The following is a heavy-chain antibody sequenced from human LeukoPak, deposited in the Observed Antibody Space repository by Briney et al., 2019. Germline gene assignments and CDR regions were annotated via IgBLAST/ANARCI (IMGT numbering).Heavy chain of an antibody. CDR3: ARLSAMVRGPEDIFYFEF. J-gene: IGHJ4*02. D-gene: IGHD3-10*01. Sequence: GGSLRLSCAASGFTFSDYEMNWVRQAPGKGLEWLSHISISGTTIHYADSVKGRFTISRDNAKNSLYLQMNSLRAEDTAVYYCARLSAMVRGPEDIFYFEFWGLGTLVTVSA. V-gene: IGHV3-48*03. CDR1: GFTFSDYE. CDR2: ISISGTTI.